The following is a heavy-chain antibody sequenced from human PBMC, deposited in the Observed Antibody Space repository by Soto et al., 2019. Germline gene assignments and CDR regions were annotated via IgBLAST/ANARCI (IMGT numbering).Heavy chain of an antibody. CDR1: GGTFSSYA. CDR2: IIRIFHTP. D-gene: IGHD2-15*01. J-gene: IGHJ4*02. CDR3: AKDRGYSDY. Sequence: SVKVSCKASGGTFSSYAFSWVRQAPGQGLEWMGGIIRIFHTPTYAQKFQGRVTITADESTSTAYMELISLRSDDTAVYYCAKDRGYSDYWGQGTLVTVSS. V-gene: IGHV1-69*13.